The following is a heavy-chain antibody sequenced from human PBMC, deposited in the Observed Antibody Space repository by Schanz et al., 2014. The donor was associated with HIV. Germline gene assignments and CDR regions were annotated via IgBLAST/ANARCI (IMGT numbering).Heavy chain of an antibody. CDR3: ARGLVGGGF. D-gene: IGHD1-26*01. Sequence: QVQLVQSGAEVKRPGSSVRVSCKASGVTFNIIAINWVRQAPGQGLHWLGGLVPVSTTAHYAQNFQGRVTISADTSTNTGYMELRRLTFEDTAVYYCARGLVGGGFWGQGTLVTVSS. V-gene: IGHV1-69*06. J-gene: IGHJ4*02. CDR2: LVPVSTTA. CDR1: GVTFNIIA.